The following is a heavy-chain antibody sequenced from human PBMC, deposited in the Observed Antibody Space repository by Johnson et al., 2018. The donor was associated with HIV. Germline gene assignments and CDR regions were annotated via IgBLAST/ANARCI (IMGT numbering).Heavy chain of an antibody. Sequence: MQLVESGGGVVQPGRSLRLSCAASGFTFSSYGMHWVRQAPGKGLEWVSYISSSGSTIYYADSVKGRFTISRDNAKNSLYLQMNSLRAEDTAVYYCARDPYYYDSSGYYYGNDAFDIWGQGTMVTVSS. V-gene: IGHV3-48*04. J-gene: IGHJ3*02. CDR1: GFTFSSYG. CDR3: ARDPYYYDSSGYYYGNDAFDI. D-gene: IGHD3-22*01. CDR2: ISSSGSTI.